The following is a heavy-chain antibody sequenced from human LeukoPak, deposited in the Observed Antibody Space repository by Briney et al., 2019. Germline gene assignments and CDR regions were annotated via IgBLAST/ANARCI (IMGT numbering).Heavy chain of an antibody. CDR3: SAPLEDSSSAGSFDI. CDR2: IYYSGST. CDR1: GGSISNGDYY. Sequence: SETLSLTCTVSGGSISNGDYYWSWIRQPPGKGLEWIGYIYYSGSTNYNPSLKSRVTISVDTSKNQFSLKLSSVTAADTAVYYLSAPLEDSSSAGSFDIWGQGTIVTGSS. V-gene: IGHV4-30-4*01. J-gene: IGHJ3*02. D-gene: IGHD6-6*01.